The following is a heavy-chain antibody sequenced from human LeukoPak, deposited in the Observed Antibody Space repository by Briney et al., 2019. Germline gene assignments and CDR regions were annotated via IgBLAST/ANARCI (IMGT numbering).Heavy chain of an antibody. D-gene: IGHD7-27*01. J-gene: IGHJ4*02. V-gene: IGHV3-48*01. CDR3: ARDSITGDNSLDF. CDR2: ISSGGNTV. CDR1: GFIFSSYS. Sequence: GGSLRLSCEGSGFIFSSYSMNWVRQAPGKGLEWLSYISSGGNTVYYADSVKGRFTISRDNSKNTLYLQMNSLRAEDTAVYYCARDSITGDNSLDFWGRGTLVTVSS.